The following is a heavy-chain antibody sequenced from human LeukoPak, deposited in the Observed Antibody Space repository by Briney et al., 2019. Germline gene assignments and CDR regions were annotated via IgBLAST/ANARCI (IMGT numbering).Heavy chain of an antibody. D-gene: IGHD1-7*01. V-gene: IGHV4-39*07. CDR1: GGSTSSSTHY. J-gene: IGHJ4*02. CDR2: IYYSGST. CDR3: AREGTGTTRAFDY. Sequence: PSETLSLSCAVSGGSTSSSTHYWGWIRQPPGKGLQWIGSIYYSGSTYYNPSLKSRVTLSVDTSKNQFSLKLSSVTAADTAVYYCAREGTGTTRAFDYWGQGTLVTVSS.